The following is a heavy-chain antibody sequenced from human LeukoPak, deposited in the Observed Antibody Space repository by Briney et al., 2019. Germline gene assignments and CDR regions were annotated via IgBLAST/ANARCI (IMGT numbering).Heavy chain of an antibody. CDR2: IYYSGST. D-gene: IGHD3-16*01. V-gene: IGHV4-59*01. CDR3: ARGLSPGRFDY. CDR1: GGSFISYY. J-gene: IGHJ4*02. Sequence: PSETLSLTCAVYGGSFISYYWSWIRQPPGKGLEWIGYIYYSGSTNYNPSLKSRVTISVDTSKNQFSLKLSSVTAADTAVYYCARGLSPGRFDYWGQGTLVTVSS.